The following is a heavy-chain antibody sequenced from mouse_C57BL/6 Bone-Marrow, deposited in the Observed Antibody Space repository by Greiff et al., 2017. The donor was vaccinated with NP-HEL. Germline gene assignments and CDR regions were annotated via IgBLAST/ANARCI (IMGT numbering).Heavy chain of an antibody. V-gene: IGHV7-3*01. CDR3: ARSPGYFDY. Sequence: EVHLVESGGGLVQPGGSLSLSCAASGFTFTDYYMSWVRQPPGKALEWLGFIRNKANGYTTEYSASVKGRFTISRDNSQSILDLQMNALRAEDSATYYCARSPGYFDYWGQGTTLTVSS. J-gene: IGHJ2*01. CDR1: GFTFTDYY. CDR2: IRNKANGYTT.